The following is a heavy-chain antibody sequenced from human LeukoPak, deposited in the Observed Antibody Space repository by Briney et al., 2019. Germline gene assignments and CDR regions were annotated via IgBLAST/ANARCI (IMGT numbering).Heavy chain of an antibody. D-gene: IGHD4-17*01. CDR1: GFTFSSYW. CDR3: ARKCYGDYDDAFDI. CDR2: INSDGSST. Sequence: GGSLRLSCAASGFTFSSYWMHWVRHAPGKGLVWVSRINSDGSSTSYADSVKGRFTISRDNAKNTLYLQMNSLRAEDTAVYYCARKCYGDYDDAFDIWGQGTMVTVSS. V-gene: IGHV3-74*01. J-gene: IGHJ3*02.